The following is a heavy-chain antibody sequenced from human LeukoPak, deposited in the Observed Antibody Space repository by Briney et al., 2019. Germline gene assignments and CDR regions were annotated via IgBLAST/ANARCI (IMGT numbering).Heavy chain of an antibody. CDR1: GFTFTNYG. D-gene: IGHD3-16*01. CDR2: ISAYNGDT. Sequence: ASVKVSCKASGFTFTNYGISWVRQAPGQGLEWMGWISAYNGDTNYAQKLQDRVTMTTDTSTSTAYMELRSLRSDDTAMYYCARDEGVGERGAYWGQGTLVTVSS. V-gene: IGHV1-18*01. CDR3: ARDEGVGERGAY. J-gene: IGHJ4*02.